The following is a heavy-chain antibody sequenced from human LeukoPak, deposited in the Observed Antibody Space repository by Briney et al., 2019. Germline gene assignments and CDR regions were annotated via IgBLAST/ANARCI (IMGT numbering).Heavy chain of an antibody. CDR3: ARGYRGWFGEYVNYFDY. D-gene: IGHD3-10*01. Sequence: PSETLSLTCTVSGASISSYYWSWIRQPPGKGLEWIGYIYHSGSTNYNPSLKSRVTISVDTSKNQFSLKLSSVTAADTAVYYCARGYRGWFGEYVNYFDYWGQGTLVTVSS. V-gene: IGHV4-59*12. CDR1: GASISSYY. CDR2: IYHSGST. J-gene: IGHJ4*02.